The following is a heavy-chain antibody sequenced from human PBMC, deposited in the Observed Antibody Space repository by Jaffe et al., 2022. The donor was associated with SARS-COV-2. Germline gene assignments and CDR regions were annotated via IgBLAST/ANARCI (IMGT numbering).Heavy chain of an antibody. D-gene: IGHD2-2*02. Sequence: QVQLQQWGAGLLKPSETLSRTCAVYGGSFNDYYCTWIRQPPGKGLEWIGEINHSGNSNYNPSLKSRVTISVDRSKNQCSLKLNSVTAADTAVYFCARRKAATPPTTGYYMDVWDKGTTITVSS. V-gene: IGHV4-34*01. CDR1: GGSFNDYY. J-gene: IGHJ6*03. CDR2: INHSGNS. CDR3: ARRKAATPPTTGYYMDV.